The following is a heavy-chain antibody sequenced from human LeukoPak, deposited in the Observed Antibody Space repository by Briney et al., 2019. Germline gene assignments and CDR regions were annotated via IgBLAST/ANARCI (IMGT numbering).Heavy chain of an antibody. CDR3: ARGRAPYYDFWSGYWYYFDY. CDR1: GGSFSGYY. CDR2: INHSGST. Sequence: SQTLSLTCAVYGGSFSGYYWSWIRQPPGKGLEWIGEINHSGSTNYNPSLKSRVTISVDTSKNQFSLKLSSVTAADTAVYHCARGRAPYYDFWSGYWYYFDYWGQGTLVTVSS. D-gene: IGHD3-3*01. V-gene: IGHV4-34*01. J-gene: IGHJ4*02.